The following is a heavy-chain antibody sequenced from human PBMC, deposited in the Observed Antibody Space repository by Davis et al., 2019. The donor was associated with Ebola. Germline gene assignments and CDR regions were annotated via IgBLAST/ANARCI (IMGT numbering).Heavy chain of an antibody. CDR3: AREDYLNYYDSSGYGAHTPFDY. CDR1: GFTVSSHY. D-gene: IGHD3-22*01. V-gene: IGHV3-53*01. J-gene: IGHJ4*02. CDR2: ICSGDDT. Sequence: PGGSLRLSCAGSGFTVSSHYMSWVRQAPGKGLEWLSVICSGDDTYYADSVKGRFTISRDNAKNSLYLQMNSLRDEDTAVYYCAREDYLNYYDSSGYGAHTPFDYWGQGTLVTVSS.